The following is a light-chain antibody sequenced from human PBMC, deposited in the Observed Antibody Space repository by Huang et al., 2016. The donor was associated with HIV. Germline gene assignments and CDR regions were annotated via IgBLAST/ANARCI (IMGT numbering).Light chain of an antibody. CDR2: RAA. Sequence: EIVLTQSPATLSLSPGERATLSRRASQNVTDSLAWYRQKPGQAPSLLIYRAANRATGTPARFSGSGSGTDFTLTISRLEPEDFAIYYCQERIQWPRLTFGGGTKVEIK. CDR1: QNVTDS. J-gene: IGKJ4*01. V-gene: IGKV3-11*01. CDR3: QERIQWPRLT.